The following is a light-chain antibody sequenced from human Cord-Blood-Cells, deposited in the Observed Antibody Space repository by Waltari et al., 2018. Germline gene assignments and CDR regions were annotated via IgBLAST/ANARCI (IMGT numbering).Light chain of an antibody. J-gene: IGLJ2*01. CDR2: QDS. V-gene: IGLV3-1*01. CDR3: QAWDSSTDNVV. Sequence: SYELTQPPSVSVSPGQTASITCSGDKLGDKYACWYQQKPGQSPVLVIYQDSKRPSGIPERLSGSNSGNTATLTISGTQAMDEADYYCQAWDSSTDNVVFGGGTKLTVL. CDR1: KLGDKY.